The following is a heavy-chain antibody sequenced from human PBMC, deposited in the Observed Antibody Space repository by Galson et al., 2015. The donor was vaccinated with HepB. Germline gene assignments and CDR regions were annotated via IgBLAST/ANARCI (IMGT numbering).Heavy chain of an antibody. D-gene: IGHD4-23*01. CDR3: GRSGSTTTVVRGGVDY. J-gene: IGHJ4*02. CDR1: GFTFSSYG. Sequence: SLRLSCAASGFTFSSYGMHWVRRAPGKGLEWVAVIWYDGSNRYYADSVKGRFTISRDNSENTLDLQMNSLRAEDSAVYYCGRSGSTTTVVRGGVDYWGQGTLVTVSS. CDR2: IWYDGSNR. V-gene: IGHV3-33*01.